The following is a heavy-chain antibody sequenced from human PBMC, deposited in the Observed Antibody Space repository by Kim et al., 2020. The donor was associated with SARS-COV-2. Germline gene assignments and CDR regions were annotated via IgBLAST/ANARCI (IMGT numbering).Heavy chain of an antibody. V-gene: IGHV3-23*01. CDR1: GFTFSSYV. CDR3: AKAASFSDSSGYFFP. CDR2: ITGTGGST. J-gene: IGHJ5*02. D-gene: IGHD3-22*01. Sequence: GGSLRLSCVASGFTFSSYVMSWIRQAPGKGLEWVSTITGTGGSTYYADSVKGRFSISRDNSKNTLYLQMSGLRAEDTAIYYCAKAASFSDSSGYFFPWGQGTLVTVSS.